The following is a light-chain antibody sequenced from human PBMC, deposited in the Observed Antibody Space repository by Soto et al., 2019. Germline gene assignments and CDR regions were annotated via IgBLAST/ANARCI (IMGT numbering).Light chain of an antibody. CDR1: SSDVGNYNY. V-gene: IGLV2-14*03. J-gene: IGLJ1*01. CDR2: DVS. CDR3: NSYTSSSPYV. Sequence: QSVLTQPASVSGSPGQSIALSCTGTSSDVGNYNYVSWYQQHPGKAPKLMIYDVSNRPSGVSNRFSGSKSGNTASLTISGLQPEDEADYYCNSYTSSSPYVFGTGTQLTVL.